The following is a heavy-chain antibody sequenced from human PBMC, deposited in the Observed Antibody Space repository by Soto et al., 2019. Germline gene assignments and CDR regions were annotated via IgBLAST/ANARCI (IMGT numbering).Heavy chain of an antibody. CDR3: ASGAVAFTSNAFDI. Sequence: PGGSLRLSCAASGFTVSSNYMSWVRQAPGKGLEWVSIIYSGGSTYYADSVKGRFTISRDNSKNTLFLQMNTLRAEDTAVYYCASGAVAFTSNAFDIWGQGTLVTVSS. CDR2: IYSGGST. J-gene: IGHJ3*02. CDR1: GFTVSSNY. D-gene: IGHD6-19*01. V-gene: IGHV3-53*01.